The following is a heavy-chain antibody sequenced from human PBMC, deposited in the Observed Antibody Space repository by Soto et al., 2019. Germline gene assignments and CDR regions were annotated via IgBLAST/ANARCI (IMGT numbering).Heavy chain of an antibody. CDR2: ISGSGGST. D-gene: IGHD3-3*01. V-gene: IGHV3-23*01. CDR3: AKDKVGYDFWSGYDY. Sequence: TGGSLRLSCAASGFTFSSYAMSWVRQAPGKGLEWVSAISGSGGSTYYADSVKGRFTISRDNSKNTLYLQMNSLRAEDTAVYYCAKDKVGYDFWSGYDYWGQGALVTVSS. CDR1: GFTFSSYA. J-gene: IGHJ4*02.